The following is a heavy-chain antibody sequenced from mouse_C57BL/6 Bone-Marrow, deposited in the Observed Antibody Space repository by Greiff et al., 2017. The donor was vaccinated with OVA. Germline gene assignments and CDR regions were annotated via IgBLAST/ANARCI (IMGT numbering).Heavy chain of an antibody. Sequence: EVQGVESGPGLAKPSQTLSLTCSVTGYSITSDYWNWIRKFPGNKLEYMGYISYSGSTYYNPSLKSRISITRDTSKNQYYLQLNSVTTEDTATYYCARFSAYYGSSWGAMDYWGQGTSVTVSS. V-gene: IGHV3-8*01. CDR1: GYSITSDY. J-gene: IGHJ4*01. CDR2: ISYSGST. D-gene: IGHD1-1*01. CDR3: ARFSAYYGSSWGAMDY.